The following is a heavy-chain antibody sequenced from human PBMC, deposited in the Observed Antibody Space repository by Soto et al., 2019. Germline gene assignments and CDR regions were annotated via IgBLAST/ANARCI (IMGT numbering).Heavy chain of an antibody. CDR3: ATNPRLPYFDWSDY. CDR1: RGSISSSSYY. J-gene: IGHJ4*02. D-gene: IGHD3-9*01. V-gene: IGHV4-39*01. CDR2: IYYSGST. Sequence: SETLSLTCTVSRGSISSSSYYWGWIRQPPGKGLEWIGSIYYSGSTYYNPSLKSRVTISVDTSKNQFSLKLSSVTAADTAVYYCATNPRLPYFDWSDYWGQVTLVTVS.